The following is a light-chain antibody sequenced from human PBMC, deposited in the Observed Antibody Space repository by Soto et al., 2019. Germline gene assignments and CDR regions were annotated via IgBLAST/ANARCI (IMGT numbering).Light chain of an antibody. Sequence: IQLTQSPSSLSASVGDRVTITCRASQDIRGALAWYQQKPGKAPKFLIFDVSTLQSGVPSRFSGSGSGTDFTLTISSLQPEDFGTYYCQQFNTYPITFGQGTRLEIK. J-gene: IGKJ5*01. CDR1: QDIRGA. CDR3: QQFNTYPIT. V-gene: IGKV1-13*02. CDR2: DVS.